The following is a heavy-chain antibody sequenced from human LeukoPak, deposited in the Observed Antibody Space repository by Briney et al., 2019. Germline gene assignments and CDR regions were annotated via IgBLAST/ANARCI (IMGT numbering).Heavy chain of an antibody. V-gene: IGHV3-9*01. CDR1: GFNFDGCA. J-gene: IGHJ4*02. Sequence: GGSPRLSCAASGFNFDGCAMHWVRQAPAKGPEWVSSISWNSGHIVYADSVKGRFTISRDNAKNSLYLQMDSLRGEDTALYYCAKEGSVCTNGICRYFDDWGQGTLVTVSS. CDR2: ISWNSGHI. CDR3: AKEGSVCTNGICRYFDD. D-gene: IGHD2-8*01.